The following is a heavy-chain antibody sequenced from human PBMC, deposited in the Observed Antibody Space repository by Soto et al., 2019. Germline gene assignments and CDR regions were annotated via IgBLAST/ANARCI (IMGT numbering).Heavy chain of an antibody. CDR2: SRGGGSSA. V-gene: IGHV3-23*01. CDR3: ARAQGGFDY. J-gene: IGHJ4*02. CDR1: GFTFSSYA. D-gene: IGHD3-16*01. Sequence: EVQLLESGGGLVQPGGSLRLSCEASGFTFSSYAMNWVRQAPGKGLEWVSASRGGGSSAYYADSVKGRFTISRDNSNNTLYLQMDSLRAEDTAVYYCARAQGGFDYWGQGTLVTVSS.